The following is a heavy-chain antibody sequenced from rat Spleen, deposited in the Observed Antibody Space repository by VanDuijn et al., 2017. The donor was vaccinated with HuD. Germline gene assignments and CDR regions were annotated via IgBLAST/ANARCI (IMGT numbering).Heavy chain of an antibody. CDR3: ARRRYDGTYYLY. CDR1: SYSITSSYG. D-gene: IGHD1-12*02. CDR2: INSAGST. Sequence: EVQLQESGPGLVKPSQSLSLTCSVTSYSITSSYGWSWIRKFPGNKLEWMGYINSAGSTNYNPSLKSRISITRDTSKNQFFLQVNSVTTEDPANNYCARRRYDGTYYLYWGQGVMVTVSS. J-gene: IGHJ2*01. V-gene: IGHV3-3*01.